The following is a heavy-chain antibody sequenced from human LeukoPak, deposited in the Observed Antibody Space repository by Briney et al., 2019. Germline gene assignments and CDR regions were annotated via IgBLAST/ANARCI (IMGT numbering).Heavy chain of an antibody. CDR1: GGSISSGSYY. Sequence: SSETLSLTCTVSGGSISSGSYYWSWIRQPAGKGLEWIGRIYTSGSTNYNPSLKSRVTISVDTSKNQFSLKLSSVTAADTAVYYCARDREAVAGNYYYYMDVWGKGTTVTISS. D-gene: IGHD6-19*01. CDR2: IYTSGST. CDR3: ARDREAVAGNYYYYMDV. V-gene: IGHV4-61*02. J-gene: IGHJ6*03.